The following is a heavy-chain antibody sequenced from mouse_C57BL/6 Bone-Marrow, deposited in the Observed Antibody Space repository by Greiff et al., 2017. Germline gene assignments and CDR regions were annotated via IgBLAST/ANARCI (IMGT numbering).Heavy chain of an antibody. CDR3: ARDYAWYFDV. CDR2: IHPNSGST. D-gene: IGHD2-4*01. V-gene: IGHV1-64*01. CDR1: GYTFTSYW. Sequence: QVQLQQPGAELVKPGASVKLSCKASGYTFTSYWMHWVKQRPGQGLAWIGMIHPNSGSTNYNEKFKSKATLTVDKSSSTAYMQLSSLTSEDSAVYYCARDYAWYFDVWGTGTTVTVSS. J-gene: IGHJ1*03.